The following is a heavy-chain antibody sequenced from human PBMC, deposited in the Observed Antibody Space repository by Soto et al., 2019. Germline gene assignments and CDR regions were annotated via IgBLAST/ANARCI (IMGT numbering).Heavy chain of an antibody. CDR1: GLSLSNAKLG. CDR3: ALIKDCSRTDCFWASFDP. J-gene: IGHJ5*02. V-gene: IGHV2-26*01. Sequence: SGPTLVNPTETLTLTCTVSGLSLSNAKLGVSWIRQPPGKALEWLAHIFSNDDKSYSTSLDRRLTISKDTSKSQVVLTMTNLDPVDSGTYYCALIKDCSRTDCFWASFDPWGQGTLVTVSS. D-gene: IGHD2-2*01. CDR2: IFSNDDK.